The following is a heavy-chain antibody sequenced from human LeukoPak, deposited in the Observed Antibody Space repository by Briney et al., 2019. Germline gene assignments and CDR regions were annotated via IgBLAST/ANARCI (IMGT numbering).Heavy chain of an antibody. V-gene: IGHV3-23*01. CDR1: GFSFNSAA. J-gene: IGHJ4*02. Sequence: GGSLRLSCAASGFSFNSAAMTWVPQAPGKGLEWVSLVSSSGANSYYADSVKGRFTISRDNSKNTLYLQMNSLRAEDTAIYYCANTYSSSEGSDYWGQGTLVTVSS. CDR3: ANTYSSSEGSDY. D-gene: IGHD3-22*01. CDR2: VSSSGANS.